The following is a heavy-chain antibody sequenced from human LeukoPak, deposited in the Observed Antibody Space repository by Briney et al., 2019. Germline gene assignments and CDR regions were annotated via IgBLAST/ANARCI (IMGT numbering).Heavy chain of an antibody. CDR1: GYTFTSYY. CDR2: MNPNSGNT. V-gene: IGHV1-8*02. Sequence: GASVKVSCKASGYTFTSYYMHWVRQATGQGLEWMGWMNPNSGNTGYAQKFQGRVTMTRNTSVSTAYMELSSLRSEDTAVYYCARGRGGSDSGSYYVDYWGQGTLVTVSS. CDR3: ARGRGGSDSGSYYVDY. D-gene: IGHD1-26*01. J-gene: IGHJ4*02.